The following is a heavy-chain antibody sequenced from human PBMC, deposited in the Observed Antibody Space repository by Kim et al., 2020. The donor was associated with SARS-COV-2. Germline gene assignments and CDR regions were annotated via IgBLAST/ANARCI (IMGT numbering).Heavy chain of an antibody. J-gene: IGHJ4*02. D-gene: IGHD3-16*01. V-gene: IGHV4-31*02. CDR3: ARDWGVH. Sequence: YSGSTYYNPSLKSRVTISVDTSKNQFSLKLSSVTAADTAVYYCARDWGVHWGQGTLVTVSS. CDR2: YSGST.